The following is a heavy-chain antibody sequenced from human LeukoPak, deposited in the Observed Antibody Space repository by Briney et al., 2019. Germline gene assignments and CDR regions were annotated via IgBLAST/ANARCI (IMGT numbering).Heavy chain of an antibody. Sequence: ASVKVSCKASGGTFSSYAISWVRQAPGQGLEWMGGIIPIFGTANYAQKFQGRVTITADESTSTAYMELSSLRSEDTAVYYCAMGWLQLNYFDYWGQGTLVTVSS. CDR2: IIPIFGTA. V-gene: IGHV1-69*13. J-gene: IGHJ4*02. D-gene: IGHD5-24*01. CDR3: AMGWLQLNYFDY. CDR1: GGTFSSYA.